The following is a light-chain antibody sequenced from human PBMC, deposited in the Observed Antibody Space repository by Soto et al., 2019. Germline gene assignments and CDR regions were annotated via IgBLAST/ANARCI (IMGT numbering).Light chain of an antibody. V-gene: IGLV2-14*01. CDR1: SSDVGAYNY. CDR2: DVS. Sequence: QSALTQPASVSGSPGQSITISCTGTSSDVGAYNYVSWYQQYPGKVPKLMIYDVSNRPSGVSNRFSGSKSGNTASLTISGLQPEDEADYYCSSFTTTSTLVXXXGXTKLXVL. J-gene: IGLJ2*01. CDR3: SSFTTTSTLVX.